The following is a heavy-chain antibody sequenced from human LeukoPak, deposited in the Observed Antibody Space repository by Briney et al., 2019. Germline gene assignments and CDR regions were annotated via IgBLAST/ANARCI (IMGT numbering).Heavy chain of an antibody. CDR3: AATVLLWCGDLPQYNWFDP. CDR2: IYYSGST. CDR1: GGSISSYY. D-gene: IGHD3-10*01. J-gene: IGHJ5*02. Sequence: SETLSLTCTVSGGSISSYYWSWIRQPPGKGLEWIGHIYYSGSTKYNPSLKSRVTISVITSKNQFSLKPSSVTGAGTAVYYCAATVLLWCGDLPQYNWFDPWGQGTLVTVSS. V-gene: IGHV4-59*01.